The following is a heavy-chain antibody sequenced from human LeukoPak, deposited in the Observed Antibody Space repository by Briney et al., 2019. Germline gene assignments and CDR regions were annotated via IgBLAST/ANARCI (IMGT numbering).Heavy chain of an antibody. CDR3: ARGGHYGDYLATL. J-gene: IGHJ4*02. CDR2: INHSGST. D-gene: IGHD4-17*01. V-gene: IGHV4-34*01. Sequence: SETLSLTCTVSGGSISSYYWSWIRQPPGKGLEWIGEINHSGSTNYNPSLKSRVTISVDTSKNQFSLKLSSVTAADTAVYYCARGGHYGDYLATLGGQGTLVTVSS. CDR1: GGSISSYY.